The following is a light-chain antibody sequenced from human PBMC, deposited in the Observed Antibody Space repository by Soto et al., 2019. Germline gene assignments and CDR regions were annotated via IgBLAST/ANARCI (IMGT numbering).Light chain of an antibody. J-gene: IGKJ1*01. Sequence: DIQMTQSPSTLSASVGDRVTITCRASQSISSWLAWYQQKPGKAPNLLIYKASSLESGVPPRFSGSGSGTEFTLTISSLQPDDFAPYYCQQYNSYSRTFGQGTKVEIK. CDR3: QQYNSYSRT. CDR1: QSISSW. CDR2: KAS. V-gene: IGKV1-5*03.